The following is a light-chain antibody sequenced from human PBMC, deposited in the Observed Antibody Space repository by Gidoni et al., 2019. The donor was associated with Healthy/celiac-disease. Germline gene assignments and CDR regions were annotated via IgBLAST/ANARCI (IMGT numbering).Light chain of an antibody. Sequence: QSALTQPRSVSGSPGPPVTIASNGTSSGVGGYNYDYWYQQHPGNAPNLMIYDVSKRPSGVPARCSGSKSGNTASPTISWLQAEDEADYYCCSYAGSYTWVFGTGTKVTVL. V-gene: IGLV2-11*01. CDR2: DVS. J-gene: IGLJ1*01. CDR1: SSGVGGYNY. CDR3: CSYAGSYTWV.